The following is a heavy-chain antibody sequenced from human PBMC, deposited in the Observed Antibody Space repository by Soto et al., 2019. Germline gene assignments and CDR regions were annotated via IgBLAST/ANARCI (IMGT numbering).Heavy chain of an antibody. V-gene: IGHV4-30-4*01. CDR3: GRDLSGYDRWAGY. D-gene: IGHD5-12*01. Sequence: KTSETLSLTCTVSGGSISSGDYYWSWIRQPPGKGLEWIGYIYYSGSTYYNPSLKSRVTISVDTSKNQFSLKLSSVTAADTTVYYCGRDLSGYDRWAGYWGQGTLVTVSS. J-gene: IGHJ4*02. CDR2: IYYSGST. CDR1: GGSISSGDYY.